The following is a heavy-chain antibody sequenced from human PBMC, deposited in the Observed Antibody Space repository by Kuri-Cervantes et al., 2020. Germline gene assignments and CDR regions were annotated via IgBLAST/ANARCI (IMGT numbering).Heavy chain of an antibody. CDR1: GFTFSDFG. V-gene: IGHV3-30*18. D-gene: IGHD3-10*01. Sequence: GGSLRLSCAVSGFTFSDFGMHWVRQAPGKGLEWVAVISYSGNTKYYADSVKGRFTISRDNAKNSLYLQMNSLRAEDTALYYCAKDHHYGSGSFLDYWGQGTLVTVSS. CDR3: AKDHHYGSGSFLDY. CDR2: ISYSGNTK. J-gene: IGHJ4*02.